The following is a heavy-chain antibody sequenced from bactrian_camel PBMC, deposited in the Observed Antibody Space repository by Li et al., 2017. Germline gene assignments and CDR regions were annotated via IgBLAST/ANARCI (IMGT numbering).Heavy chain of an antibody. J-gene: IGHJ4*01. V-gene: IGHV3S53*01. CDR1: GPIDSTFS. Sequence: HVQLVESGGDSVQAGGSLSLSCVVSGPIDSTFSMGWFRQAPGQQREGVVSIDSDDSTTYGESVKGRFTISKDNAKNTVYLQMNSLKPEDTAMYYCTAMRLDGPGTCWDRLTHFEENYRGQGTQVTVS. D-gene: IGHD4*01. CDR3: TAMRLDGPGTCWDRLTHFEENY. CDR2: IDSDDST.